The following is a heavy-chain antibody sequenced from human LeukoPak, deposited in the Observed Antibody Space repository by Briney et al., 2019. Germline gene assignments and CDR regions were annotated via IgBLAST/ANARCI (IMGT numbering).Heavy chain of an antibody. D-gene: IGHD3-16*01. CDR3: ARRSPIYDAFDI. Sequence: PGGSLRLSCAASGFTFSSYAMNWVRQAPGKGLEWVSVISASGNTDYADSVKGRFTISRDNSKNTLYLQMNSLKASDTAMYYCARRSPIYDAFDIWGQGTMVTVSS. V-gene: IGHV3-23*01. J-gene: IGHJ3*02. CDR1: GFTFSSYA. CDR2: ISASGNT.